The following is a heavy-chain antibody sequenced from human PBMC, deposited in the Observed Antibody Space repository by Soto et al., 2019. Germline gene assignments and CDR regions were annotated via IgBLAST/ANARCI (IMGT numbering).Heavy chain of an antibody. CDR1: GGSITDSY. J-gene: IGHJ6*03. V-gene: IGHV4-59*01. CDR2: IYYGGST. D-gene: IGHD7-27*01. CDR3: ARETRRWGFTPSYMAV. Sequence: QVQLQESGPGLVKPSETLSLTCTVSGGSITDSYWSWIRQPPGKGLEWIGYIYYGGSTSFNPSLKSGFTLSVDASKNLFSLKLNSVPAADTAVYYCARETRRWGFTPSYMAVWGKGTTVTVSS.